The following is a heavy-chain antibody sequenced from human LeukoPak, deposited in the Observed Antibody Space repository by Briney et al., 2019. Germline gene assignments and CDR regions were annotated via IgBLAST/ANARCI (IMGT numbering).Heavy chain of an antibody. CDR3: AKDWKWQQFVYGFNV. CDR2: ISYDGSYK. V-gene: IGHV3-30*18. Sequence: GGSLRLSCTASGFNFGNYGMNWVRQAPGMGLDWVAIISYDGSYKNYADSVKGRFTISRDNSKNTLFLQMDSLRPEDTAVYYCAKDWKWQQFVYGFNVWGPGTMVTVSS. D-gene: IGHD5-24*01. J-gene: IGHJ3*01. CDR1: GFNFGNYG.